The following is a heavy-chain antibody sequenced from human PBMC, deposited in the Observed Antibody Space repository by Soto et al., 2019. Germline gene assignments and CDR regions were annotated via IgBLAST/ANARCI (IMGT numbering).Heavy chain of an antibody. D-gene: IGHD3-3*01. CDR2: ISSSSSYI. CDR3: ARHEDYDPTIYYYYGMDA. CDR1: GFTFSSYS. Sequence: KSGGSLRLSCAASGFTFSSYSMNWVRQAPGKGLEWVSSISSSSSYIYYADSVKGRFTISRDNAKNSLYLQMNSLRAEDTAVYYCARHEDYDPTIYYYYGMDAWGQGTTVTVSS. J-gene: IGHJ6*02. V-gene: IGHV3-21*01.